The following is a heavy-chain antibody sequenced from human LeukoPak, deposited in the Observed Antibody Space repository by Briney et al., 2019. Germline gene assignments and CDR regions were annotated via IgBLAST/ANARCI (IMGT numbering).Heavy chain of an antibody. V-gene: IGHV3-23*01. CDR1: GFTFGSYA. J-gene: IGHJ4*02. CDR2: ISGSGGST. CDR3: AKDLYPHQQWLVPEF. Sequence: LPGGSLRLSCAASGFTFGSYAMSWVRLAPGKGPQWVSGISGSGGSTYYADSVEGRFTISRDNSKNTLCLQMNSLRAEDTAVYYCAKDLYPHQQWLVPEFRGQGTLVTVSS. D-gene: IGHD6-19*01.